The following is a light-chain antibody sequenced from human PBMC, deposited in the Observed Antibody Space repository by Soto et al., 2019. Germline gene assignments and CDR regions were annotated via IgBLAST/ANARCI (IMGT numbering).Light chain of an antibody. CDR2: SAS. CDR1: QSVRNH. V-gene: IGKV3-15*01. CDR3: QQYDVWPPIT. Sequence: EIMMTQSPATVSVSPGERATLSCRASQSVRNHLAWYQHKPGQVPRLLIYSASTRATGIPARFSGSGSWTEFTLTISSLQSEDSAVYYCQQYDVWPPITFGQGTRLEIK. J-gene: IGKJ5*01.